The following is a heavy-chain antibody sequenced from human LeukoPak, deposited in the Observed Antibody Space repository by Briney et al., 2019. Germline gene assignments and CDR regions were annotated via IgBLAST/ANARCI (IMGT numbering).Heavy chain of an antibody. D-gene: IGHD6-13*01. V-gene: IGHV3-30*18. CDR2: ISYDGSNK. Sequence: PGGSLRLSCAASGXTFSSYGMHWVRQAPGKGREWVAVISYDGSNKYYADSVKGRFTISRDNSKNTLYLQMNSLRAEDTAVYYCAKDRLGSWCDYWGQGTLVTVSS. CDR3: AKDRLGSWCDY. J-gene: IGHJ4*02. CDR1: GXTFSSYG.